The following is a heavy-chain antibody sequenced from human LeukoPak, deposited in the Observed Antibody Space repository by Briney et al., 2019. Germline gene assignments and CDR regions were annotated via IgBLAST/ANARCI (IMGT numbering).Heavy chain of an antibody. CDR3: ARDLTRDGYNHDIRYGMDV. J-gene: IGHJ6*02. CDR2: IIPIFRIT. D-gene: IGHD5-24*01. Sequence: ASVKVSCKASGGTFSSYAISWVRQAPGQGLEWMERIIPIFRITNYAQKFQGRVTITADKSTSTAYMELSSLRSEDTAVYYCARDLTRDGYNHDIRYGMDVWGQGTTVTVSS. CDR1: GGTFSSYA. V-gene: IGHV1-69*04.